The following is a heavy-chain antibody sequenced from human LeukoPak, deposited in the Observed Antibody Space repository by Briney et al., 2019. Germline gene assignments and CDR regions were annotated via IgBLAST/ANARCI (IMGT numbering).Heavy chain of an antibody. J-gene: IGHJ4*02. D-gene: IGHD4-17*01. V-gene: IGHV3-23*01. CDR1: GFTFSSYA. CDR2: ISGSGGST. CDR3: AKPTIGVTTSDRYYYFDY. Sequence: PGGSLGLSCAASGFTFSSYAMSWVRQAPGKGLEWVSAISGSGGSTYYADSVKGRFTISRDNSKNTLYLQMNSLRAEDTAVYYCAKPTIGVTTSDRYYYFDYWGQGTLVTVSS.